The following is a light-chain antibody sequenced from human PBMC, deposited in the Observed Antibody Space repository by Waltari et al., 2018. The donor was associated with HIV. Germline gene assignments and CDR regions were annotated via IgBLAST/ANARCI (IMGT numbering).Light chain of an antibody. CDR2: RNN. Sequence: QSVLTQPPSASGTPGQRVTISCSGSSSNIGSYIVNWYQQLPGTAPKLLIYRNNQRPSGVPDRFSGSKSGTSASLAISGLQSEDDADYYCAAWDDSLNGAVFGGGTKLTVL. V-gene: IGLV1-44*01. CDR3: AAWDDSLNGAV. CDR1: SSNIGSYI. J-gene: IGLJ3*02.